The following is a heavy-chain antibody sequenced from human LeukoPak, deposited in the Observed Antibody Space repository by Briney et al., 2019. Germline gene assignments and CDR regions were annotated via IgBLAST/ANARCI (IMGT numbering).Heavy chain of an antibody. CDR3: ARVTVVVAATPFDY. V-gene: IGHV1-18*01. Sequence: ASVKVSCKASGYTFTSYDISWVRQAPGQGLEWMGWISAYNGNTNYAQKLQGRVTMTTDTSTSTAYMELRSLRSDDTAVYYCARVTVVVAATPFDYWGQGTLVTVSS. CDR2: ISAYNGNT. D-gene: IGHD2-15*01. CDR1: GYTFTSYD. J-gene: IGHJ4*02.